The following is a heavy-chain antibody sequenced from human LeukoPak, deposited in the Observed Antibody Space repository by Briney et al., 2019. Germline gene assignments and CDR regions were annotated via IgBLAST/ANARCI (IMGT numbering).Heavy chain of an antibody. J-gene: IGHJ4*02. CDR3: GKDPQHYGDYVSPSDY. V-gene: IGHV3-23*01. CDR2: ISGGGENT. D-gene: IGHD4-17*01. Sequence: GGSLRLSCAASGFTFSSDAMNWVRQAPGKGLEWVSTISGGGENTHYADSMSGRFTISRDNSKNTLYLQMNSVRADDADVYYCGKDPQHYGDYVSPSDYWGQGTLVTVSS. CDR1: GFTFSSDA.